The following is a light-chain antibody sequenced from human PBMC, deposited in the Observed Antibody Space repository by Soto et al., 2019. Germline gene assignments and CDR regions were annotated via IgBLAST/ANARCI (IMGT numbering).Light chain of an antibody. CDR3: QQYGSSPWT. CDR1: QSISSW. Sequence: DIPMTDSPSTLSPSVGARVTVTRPASQSISSWLAWYKQTPGKAPKILSYKASSLERGVPSRFRGSGSGTEFTLTISRLEPEDFEVYYCQQYGSSPWTFGQGTKVDIK. J-gene: IGKJ1*01. V-gene: IGKV1-5*03. CDR2: KAS.